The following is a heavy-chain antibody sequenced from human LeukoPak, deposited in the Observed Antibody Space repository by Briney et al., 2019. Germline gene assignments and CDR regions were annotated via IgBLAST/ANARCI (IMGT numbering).Heavy chain of an antibody. CDR1: GFTFTAFS. CDR2: IRSESTFT. Sequence: GGSLRLSCAASGFTFTAFSMSWVRQAPGKALEWVSSIRSESTFTSYSDSVKGRFTISRDNAKNSLHLQMNSLRAEATAVYCCARVDLCDYFDTSDYHFFDLWGQGTLVTVSS. V-gene: IGHV3-21*06. D-gene: IGHD3-22*01. J-gene: IGHJ4*02. CDR3: ARVDLCDYFDTSDYHFFDL.